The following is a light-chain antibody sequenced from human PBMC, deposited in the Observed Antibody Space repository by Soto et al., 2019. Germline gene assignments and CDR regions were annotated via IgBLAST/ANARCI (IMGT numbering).Light chain of an antibody. Sequence: QSVLTQPASVSGSPGQSITISCTGTSNDVGGYDLVSWYQQHPGKAPKLMIYEATKRPSGVSDRFSGSRSGNTASLTISALQAEDEADYSCCSFAGGATFVFGGGTKLTVL. CDR3: CSFAGGATFV. CDR1: SNDVGGYDL. J-gene: IGLJ2*01. V-gene: IGLV2-23*02. CDR2: EAT.